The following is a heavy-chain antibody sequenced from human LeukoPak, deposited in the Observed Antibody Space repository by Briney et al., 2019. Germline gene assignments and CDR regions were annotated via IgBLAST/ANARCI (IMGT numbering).Heavy chain of an antibody. CDR1: GGSISSYY. V-gene: IGHV4-59*01. J-gene: IGHJ3*02. Sequence: SETLSLTCTVSGGSISSYYWRWIRQPPGKGLEGSEYIYYSGSANYNPSLKSRVTISVDTSKTQFSLKLSPLTAADTVGYYCAREPPSLACSGTDAFDIWGQGTMVTVSS. CDR2: IYYSGSA. D-gene: IGHD6-19*01. CDR3: AREPPSLACSGTDAFDI.